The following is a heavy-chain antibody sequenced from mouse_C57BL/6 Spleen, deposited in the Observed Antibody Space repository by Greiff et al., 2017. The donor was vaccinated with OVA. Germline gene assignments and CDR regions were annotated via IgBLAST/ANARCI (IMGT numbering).Heavy chain of an antibody. J-gene: IGHJ2*01. CDR3: VETGTRPDFDY. D-gene: IGHD4-1*01. Sequence: QVQLQQPGAELVKPGASVKLSCKASGYTFTSYWMHWVKQRPGQGLEWIGMIHPNSGSTNYNEKFKSKATLTVDKSSSTADMQLSSLTSEDSAVYYCVETGTRPDFDYWGQGTTLTVSS. CDR1: GYTFTSYW. V-gene: IGHV1-64*01. CDR2: IHPNSGST.